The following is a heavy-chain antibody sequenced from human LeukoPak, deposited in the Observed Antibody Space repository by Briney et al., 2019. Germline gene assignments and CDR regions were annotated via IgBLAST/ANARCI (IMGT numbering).Heavy chain of an antibody. V-gene: IGHV1-2*02. J-gene: IGHJ4*02. CDR1: GYTFTGYF. CDR3: ARDERYDSSGYPFDY. CDR2: INPNSGGT. Sequence: GASVKVSCKASGYTFTGYFIHWVRQAPGQGLEWMGWINPNSGGTNYAQKFQGRVTMTRDTSISTAYRELSRLRSDDTAVYYCARDERYDSSGYPFDYWGQGTLVTVSS. D-gene: IGHD3-22*01.